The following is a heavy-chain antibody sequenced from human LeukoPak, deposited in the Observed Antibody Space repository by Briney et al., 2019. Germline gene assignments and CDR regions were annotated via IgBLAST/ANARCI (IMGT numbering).Heavy chain of an antibody. CDR2: INHSGST. V-gene: IGHV4-34*01. J-gene: IGHJ4*02. CDR3: ASRKPIVVVPAARGPSYDSSGYYLDY. CDR1: GGSFSGYY. Sequence: PSETLSLTCAVYGGSFSGYYWSWVRQPPGKGLEWIGEINHSGSTNYNPSLKSRVTISVDTSKNQFSLKLSSVTAADTAVYYCASRKPIVVVPAARGPSYDSSGYYLDYWGQGTLVTVSS. D-gene: IGHD2-2*01.